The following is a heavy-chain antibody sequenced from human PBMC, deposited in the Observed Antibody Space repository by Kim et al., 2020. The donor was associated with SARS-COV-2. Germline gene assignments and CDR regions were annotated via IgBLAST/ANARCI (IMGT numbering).Heavy chain of an antibody. J-gene: IGHJ4*02. CDR3: ARVYYYDSSGYGLFDY. V-gene: IGHV1-69*01. Sequence: KLQGRVTITADESTSTAYMELSSLRSEDTAVYYCARVYYYDSSGYGLFDYWGQGTLVTVSS. D-gene: IGHD3-22*01.